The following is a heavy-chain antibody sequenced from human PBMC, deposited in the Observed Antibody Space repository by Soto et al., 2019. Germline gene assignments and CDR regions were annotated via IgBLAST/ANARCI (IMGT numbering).Heavy chain of an antibody. D-gene: IGHD6-19*01. CDR3: AKTPRQWLVYFDY. J-gene: IGHJ4*02. V-gene: IGHV3-23*01. CDR2: ISGSGGTT. Sequence: EVQLLESGGGLVQPGGSLRLSCAASGFTFSNYAIACFRQAPGKGREWVSGISGSGGTTYYADSVKGRFTISRDNSKDPLHLQMNGLRAEDTAVYYCAKTPRQWLVYFDYWGQGALVTVSS. CDR1: GFTFSNYA.